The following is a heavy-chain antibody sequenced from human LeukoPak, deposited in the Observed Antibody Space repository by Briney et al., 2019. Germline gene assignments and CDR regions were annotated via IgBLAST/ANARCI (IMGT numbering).Heavy chain of an antibody. V-gene: IGHV7-4-1*02. CDR3: ARGVCTNGVCYLYNWFDP. CDR2: INTNTGNP. J-gene: IGHJ5*02. CDR1: GYTFTSYA. D-gene: IGHD2-8*01. Sequence: AASVKVSCKASGYTFTSYAMNWVRQAPGQGLEWMGWINTNTGNPTYAQGFTGRFVFSLDTSVSTAYLQISSLKAEDTAVYYCARGVCTNGVCYLYNWFDPWGQGTLVTVSS.